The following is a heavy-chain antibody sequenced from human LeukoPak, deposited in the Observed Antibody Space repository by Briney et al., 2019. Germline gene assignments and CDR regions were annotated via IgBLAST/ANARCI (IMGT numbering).Heavy chain of an antibody. CDR1: GFTFSNYA. J-gene: IGHJ5*02. Sequence: PGGSLRLSCTASGFTFSNYAMSWVRQAPGKGLEWIGEINHSGSTNYNPSLKSRVTISVDTSKNQFSLKLSSVTAADTAVYYCARAIVIVPAAIGWWFDPWGQGTLVTVSS. CDR3: ARAIVIVPAAIGWWFDP. CDR2: INHSGST. D-gene: IGHD2-2*01. V-gene: IGHV4-34*01.